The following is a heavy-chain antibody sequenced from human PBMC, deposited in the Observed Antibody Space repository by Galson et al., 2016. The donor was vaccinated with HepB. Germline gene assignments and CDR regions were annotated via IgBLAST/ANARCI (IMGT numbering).Heavy chain of an antibody. CDR3: ARGSEQWLVRWNFDSGGRGTKSGKTSRRAADMELSGLGSEEAAVDYWAEGSEQWLVGGYYDL. V-gene: IGHV1-8*01. D-gene: IGHD6-19*01. J-gene: IGHJ2*01. Sequence: SVKVSCKASGYTFTSYDINWVRQATGQGLEWMGWMNPNSGNTGYAQKFQGRVTMTGNTSISTAYMELSSLRSEDTAGYYCARGSEQWLVRWNFDSGGRGTKSGKTSRRAADMELSGLGSEEAAVDYWAEGSEQWLVGGYYDLWGRGALVTVSS. CDR2: MNPNSGNT. CDR1: GYTFTSYD.